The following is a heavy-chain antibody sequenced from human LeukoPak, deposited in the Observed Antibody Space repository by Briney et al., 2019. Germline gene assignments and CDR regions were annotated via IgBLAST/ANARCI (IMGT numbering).Heavy chain of an antibody. Sequence: PGGSLKLSCATSGFTFSGSAIHWVRQASGKGLEWVGRIRSKANSYATTDVASVRGRFSISRDNSKNTLYLQMNSLRAEDTAVYYCAKDSIVVEPAAPSGWFDPWGQGTLVTVSS. CDR2: IRSKANSYAT. CDR3: AKDSIVVEPAAPSGWFDP. V-gene: IGHV3-73*01. D-gene: IGHD2-2*01. CDR1: GFTFSGSA. J-gene: IGHJ5*02.